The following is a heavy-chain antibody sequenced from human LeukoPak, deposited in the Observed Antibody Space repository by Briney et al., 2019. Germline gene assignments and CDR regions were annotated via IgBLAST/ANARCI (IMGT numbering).Heavy chain of an antibody. J-gene: IGHJ6*02. CDR2: IIPIFGTA. CDR3: AREPLIESYYYGMDV. CDR1: GGTFSSYT. D-gene: IGHD2-15*01. V-gene: IGHV1-69*13. Sequence: SVKVSCKASGGTFSSYTISWVRQATGQGLEWMGGIIPIFGTANYAQKFQSRVTITADESTSTAYMELSSLRSEDTAVYYCAREPLIESYYYGMDVWGQGTTVTVSS.